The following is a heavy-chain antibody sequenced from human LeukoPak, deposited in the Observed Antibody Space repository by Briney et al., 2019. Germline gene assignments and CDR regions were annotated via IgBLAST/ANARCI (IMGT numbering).Heavy chain of an antibody. Sequence: SQTLSLTCAISGDSVSTNTAAWNWFRQSPSRGLEWLGRTYYASRWYNDYAVSVRSRTTINPDTSKNQFSLQLSSVTPEDTAVYYCARAAVITLTYSYYGMDVWGQGTAVTVSS. V-gene: IGHV6-1*01. CDR2: TYYASRWYN. D-gene: IGHD4-23*01. J-gene: IGHJ6*02. CDR1: GDSVSTNTAA. CDR3: ARAAVITLTYSYYGMDV.